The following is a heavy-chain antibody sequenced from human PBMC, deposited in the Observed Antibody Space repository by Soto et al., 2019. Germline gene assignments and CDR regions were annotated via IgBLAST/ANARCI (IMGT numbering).Heavy chain of an antibody. D-gene: IGHD6-13*01. V-gene: IGHV3-15*07. CDR3: TTGAHSSSWLNYYYYGMDV. CDR1: VFTFSNAW. Sequence: EVQLVESGGGLVKPGGSLRLSCAASVFTFSNAWMNWVRQAPGKGLEWVGRIKSKTDGGTTDYAAPVKGRFTISRDDSKNTLYLQMNSLKTEDTAVYYCTTGAHSSSWLNYYYYGMDVWGQGTTVTVSS. CDR2: IKSKTDGGTT. J-gene: IGHJ6*02.